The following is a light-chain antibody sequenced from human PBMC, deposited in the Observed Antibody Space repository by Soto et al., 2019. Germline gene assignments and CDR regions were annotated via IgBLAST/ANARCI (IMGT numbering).Light chain of an antibody. CDR2: STS. Sequence: EIVLTQSPDTLSLSPGERATLSCRASQRVSSDSLAWYQQQPGQAPRLLIYSTSNRATGIPDRFSGSGSGTDFTPTIRRLEPEDFALYYCQQYGRSQTFGQGTKVDIK. J-gene: IGKJ1*01. CDR1: QRVSSDS. CDR3: QQYGRSQT. V-gene: IGKV3-20*01.